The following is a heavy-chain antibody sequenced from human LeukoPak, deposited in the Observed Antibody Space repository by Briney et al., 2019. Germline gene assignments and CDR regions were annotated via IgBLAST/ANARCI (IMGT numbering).Heavy chain of an antibody. V-gene: IGHV3-30*18. J-gene: IGHJ4*02. D-gene: IGHD5-12*01. Sequence: GGSLRLSCAASGFTFSSYGMHWVRQAPGKGLGWVAVISYDGSNKYYADSVKGRFTISRDNSKNTLYLQMNSLRAEDTAVYYCAKDVGSYGGHAWYFDYWGQGTLVTVSS. CDR1: GFTFSSYG. CDR2: ISYDGSNK. CDR3: AKDVGSYGGHAWYFDY.